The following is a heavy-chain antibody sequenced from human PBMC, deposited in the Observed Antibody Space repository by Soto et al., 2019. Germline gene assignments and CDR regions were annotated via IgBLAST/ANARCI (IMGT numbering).Heavy chain of an antibody. D-gene: IGHD6-19*01. CDR2: INPSGGST. CDR1: GYTFTSYY. J-gene: IGHJ1*01. CDR3: ARVGGFYSGWSEEFQH. V-gene: IGHV1-46*01. Sequence: ASVKVSCKASGYTFTSYYMHWVRQAPGQGLEWMGIINPSGGSTSYAQKFQGRVTMTRDTSTSTVYMELSSLRSEDTAVYYCARVGGFYSGWSEEFQHWGQGTLVTVSS.